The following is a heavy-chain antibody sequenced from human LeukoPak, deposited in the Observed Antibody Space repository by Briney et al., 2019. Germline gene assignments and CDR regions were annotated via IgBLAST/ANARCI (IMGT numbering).Heavy chain of an antibody. J-gene: IGHJ6*01. Sequence: GGSLRLSCAVSGFTFDDHGMSWVRQAPGKGLEWVGRIKRKTDGGTSDYAAPVKGRFTISRDDSKNTLFLQMNSLKIDDTAVYHCTTNRPGGWFGELAVWGQGTTVTVSS. CDR1: GFTFDDHG. D-gene: IGHD3-10*01. CDR3: TTNRPGGWFGELAV. CDR2: IKRKTDGGTS. V-gene: IGHV3-15*01.